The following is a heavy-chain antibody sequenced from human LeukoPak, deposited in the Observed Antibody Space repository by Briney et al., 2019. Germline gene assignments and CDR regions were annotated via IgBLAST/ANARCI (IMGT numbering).Heavy chain of an antibody. Sequence: PSETLSLTCTVSGGSIRSYYWSWIRQPPGKGLEWVGYIFYSGTTDSNPSHKSRVTISVDTSKNQFSLKLSSVTAADTAVYYCARTYCSGGSCHFDYWGQGTLVTVSS. D-gene: IGHD2-15*01. V-gene: IGHV4-59*08. CDR2: IFYSGTT. CDR1: GGSIRSYY. CDR3: ARTYCSGGSCHFDY. J-gene: IGHJ4*02.